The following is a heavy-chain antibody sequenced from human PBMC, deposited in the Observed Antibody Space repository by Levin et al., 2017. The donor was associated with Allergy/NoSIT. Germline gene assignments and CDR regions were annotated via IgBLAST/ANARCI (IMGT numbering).Heavy chain of an antibody. J-gene: IGHJ6*02. Sequence: SETLSLTCTVSGGSISSYYWSWIRQPPGKGLEWIGYIYYSGSTNYNPSLKSRVTISVDTSKNQFSLKLSSVTAADTAVYYCARVPSLGGPSGMYSGSYYGVYYDYGMDVWGQGTTVTVSS. D-gene: IGHD1-26*01. CDR1: GGSISSYY. CDR3: ARVPSLGGPSGMYSGSYYGVYYDYGMDV. V-gene: IGHV4-59*01. CDR2: IYYSGST.